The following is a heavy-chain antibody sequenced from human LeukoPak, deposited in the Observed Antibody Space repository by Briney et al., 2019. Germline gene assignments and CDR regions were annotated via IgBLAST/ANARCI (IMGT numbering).Heavy chain of an antibody. D-gene: IGHD4-17*01. V-gene: IGHV4-59*08. CDR2: IYYSGST. CDR1: GGSISSYY. Sequence: SETLSLTCTVSGGSISSYYWSWIRQPPGKGLEWIGYIYYSGSTNYNPSLKSRVTISVDTSKNQFSLKLSSVTAADTAVYYCASLDYGDYSSIAYWGQGTLVTVSS. CDR3: ASLDYGDYSSIAY. J-gene: IGHJ4*02.